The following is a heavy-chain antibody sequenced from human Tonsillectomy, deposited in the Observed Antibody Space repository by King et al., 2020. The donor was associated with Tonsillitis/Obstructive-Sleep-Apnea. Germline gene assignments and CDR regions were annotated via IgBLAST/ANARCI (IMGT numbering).Heavy chain of an antibody. CDR3: ARVRGGLYGGNSPYYFDY. CDR1: GGTFSSYA. D-gene: IGHD4-23*01. J-gene: IGHJ4*02. Sequence: QLVQSGAEVKKPGSSVKVSCKASGGTFSSYAISWVRQAPEQGLEWMGGIIPILGIANYAQKFQGRVTITADKSTSTAYMELSSLRSEDTAVYYCARVRGGLYGGNSPYYFDYWGQGTLVTVSS. CDR2: IIPILGIA. V-gene: IGHV1-69*10.